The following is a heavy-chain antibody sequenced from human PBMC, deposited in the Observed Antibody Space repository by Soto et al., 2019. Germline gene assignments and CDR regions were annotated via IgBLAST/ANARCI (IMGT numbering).Heavy chain of an antibody. CDR3: ARQHPLDSSAWYD. Sequence: VGSLRLSCAVSGFTISDYGVTWVRQPPGKGLYWVSGFSGSRGKTFYADSVRGRFTISREYSTNTVYLHWTSLRASDTAMYWCARQHPLDSSAWYDWGQGTLVTVSS. CDR2: FSGSRGKT. J-gene: IGHJ4*02. V-gene: IGHV3-23*01. CDR1: GFTISDYG. D-gene: IGHD6-19*01.